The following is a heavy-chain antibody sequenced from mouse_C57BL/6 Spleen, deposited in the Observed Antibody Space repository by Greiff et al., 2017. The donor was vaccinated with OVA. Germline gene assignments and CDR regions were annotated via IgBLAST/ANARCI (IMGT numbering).Heavy chain of an antibody. D-gene: IGHD1-1*01. CDR3: TRGDLVVFDY. J-gene: IGHJ2*01. V-gene: IGHV1-15*01. CDR1: GYTFTDYE. CDR2: IDPETGGT. Sequence: VQRVESGAELVRPGASVTLSCKASGYTFTDYEMHWVKQTPVHGLEWIGAIDPETGGTAYNQKFKGKAILSADKSSSTAYMELRSLTSEDSAVYYCTRGDLVVFDYWGQGTTLTVSS.